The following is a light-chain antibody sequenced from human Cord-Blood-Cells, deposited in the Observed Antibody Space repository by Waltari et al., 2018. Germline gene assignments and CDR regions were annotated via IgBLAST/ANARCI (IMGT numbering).Light chain of an antibody. CDR2: HDS. CDR1: NLGDKY. V-gene: IGLV3-1*01. CDR3: QAWDSSTYV. J-gene: IGLJ1*01. Sequence: SYELTQPPSVSVSPGQTASITCSGDNLGDKYACWYQQKPGQAPVVVIYHDSKLPSVIPERFSGSNSGNTATLTIGGTQAMDEADYYCQAWDSSTYVFGTGTKVTV.